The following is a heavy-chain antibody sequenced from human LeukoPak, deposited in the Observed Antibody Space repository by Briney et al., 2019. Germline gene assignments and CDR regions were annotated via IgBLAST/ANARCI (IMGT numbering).Heavy chain of an antibody. CDR2: ISSSSSTI. D-gene: IGHD4-17*01. Sequence: PGGSLRLSCAASGFSFSNYWMNWVRQAPGKGLEWVSYISSSSSTIYYADSVKGRFTISRDNAKNSLYLQMNSLRAEDTAVYYCARGDYGDYSRWGQGTLVTVSS. CDR3: ARGDYGDYSR. CDR1: GFSFSNYW. J-gene: IGHJ4*02. V-gene: IGHV3-48*01.